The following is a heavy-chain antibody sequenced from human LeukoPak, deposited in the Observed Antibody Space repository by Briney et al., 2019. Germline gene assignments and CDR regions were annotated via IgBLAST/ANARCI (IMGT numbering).Heavy chain of an antibody. D-gene: IGHD3-10*01. CDR3: ASFHISGKSYNGLHY. V-gene: IGHV5-51*01. CDR1: GYNFTTYW. Sequence: GESLKISCKTSGYNFTTYWIGWVRQMPGKGLEWMGIIYPFDSDTRYSPSFQGQVTTSADRSISTAYLHWNSLKASDTAMYYCASFHISGKSYNGLHYWGQGTLVTVSS. CDR2: IYPFDSDT. J-gene: IGHJ4*02.